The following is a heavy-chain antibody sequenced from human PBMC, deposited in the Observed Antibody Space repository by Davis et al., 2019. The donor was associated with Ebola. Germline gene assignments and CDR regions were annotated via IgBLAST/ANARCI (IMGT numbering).Heavy chain of an antibody. D-gene: IGHD6-13*01. CDR2: IRSKANSYAT. CDR3: ARPSGSGSSWPGYYYYGMDV. Sequence: GSLRPPCAAPGFTLSGSSMHWVRQASGKGLESVGRIRSKANSYATSYAASVKGRFTISRDDSKNTAYLQMNSLRAEDTAVYYCARPSGSGSSWPGYYYYGMDVWGQGTTVTVSS. J-gene: IGHJ6*02. V-gene: IGHV3-73*01. CDR1: GFTLSGSS.